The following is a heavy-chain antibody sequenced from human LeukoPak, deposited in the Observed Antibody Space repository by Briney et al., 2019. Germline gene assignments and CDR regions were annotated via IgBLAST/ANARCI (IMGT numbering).Heavy chain of an antibody. Sequence: RGSLRLSCAASGFTVSSNYVSWVRQAPGKGLEWVSVIYSGGDTYYADSVKGRFTLSGDNSKNLLYLQMNSLRAEDTAVYYCARGGAARSAGHWGQGTLVTVSS. CDR2: IYSGGDT. D-gene: IGHD6-6*01. J-gene: IGHJ4*02. V-gene: IGHV3-53*01. CDR3: ARGGAARSAGH. CDR1: GFTVSSNY.